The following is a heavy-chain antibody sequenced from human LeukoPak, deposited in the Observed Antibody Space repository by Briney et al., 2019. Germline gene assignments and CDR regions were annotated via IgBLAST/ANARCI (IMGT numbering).Heavy chain of an antibody. D-gene: IGHD3-10*01. CDR3: AKEAMVRALGP. Sequence: PGGSLRLSCAASGFTFSSYAMHWVRQAPGKGLEWVAVISYDGSNKYYADSVKGRFTISRDNSKNTLYLQMNSLRAEDTAVYYCAKEAMVRALGPWGQGTLVTVSS. CDR1: GFTFSSYA. V-gene: IGHV3-30-3*01. J-gene: IGHJ5*02. CDR2: ISYDGSNK.